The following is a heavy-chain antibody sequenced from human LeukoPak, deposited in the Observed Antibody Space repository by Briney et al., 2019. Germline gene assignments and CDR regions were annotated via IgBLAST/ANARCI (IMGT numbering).Heavy chain of an antibody. V-gene: IGHV3-74*01. D-gene: IGHD1-26*01. CDR3: ARGYSGNYRTDH. CDR2: INTNGSNT. Sequence: LSGGSLRLSCAVSGFTFSNYWMHWVRQAAGKGLAWVARINTNGSNTTYADSVKGRFNISRDNAKNTLSLQMNSLRTEDTAVYYCARGYSGNYRTDHWGLGTLVTVSS. CDR1: GFTFSNYW. J-gene: IGHJ4*02.